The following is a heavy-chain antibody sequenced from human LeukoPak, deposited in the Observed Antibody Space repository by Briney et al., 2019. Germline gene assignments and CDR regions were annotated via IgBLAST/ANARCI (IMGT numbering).Heavy chain of an antibody. Sequence: ASVRVSCKASGYTFTGYYMHWVRQAPGQGLEWMGWINPNSGGTNYAQKFQGRVTMTRDTSISTAYMELSRLRSDDTAVYYCARGMDYGDPQPGYWGQGTLVTVSS. CDR3: ARGMDYGDPQPGY. J-gene: IGHJ4*02. CDR2: INPNSGGT. D-gene: IGHD4-17*01. CDR1: GYTFTGYY. V-gene: IGHV1-2*02.